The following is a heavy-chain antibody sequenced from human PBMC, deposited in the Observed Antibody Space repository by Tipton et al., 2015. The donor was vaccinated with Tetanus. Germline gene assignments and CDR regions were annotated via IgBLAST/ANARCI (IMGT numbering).Heavy chain of an antibody. D-gene: IGHD2-2*01. J-gene: IGHJ4*02. V-gene: IGHV4-59*01. Sequence: TLSLTCTVSGGSISGSYWSWIRQPPGKGLEWIGYVYYNGNTHYNPALKSRVTISVDTSKNQFSLKLSSVTAADTAIYYCAREVPAAGHFASWGQGTLFTVSS. CDR2: VYYNGNT. CDR1: GGSISGSY. CDR3: AREVPAAGHFAS.